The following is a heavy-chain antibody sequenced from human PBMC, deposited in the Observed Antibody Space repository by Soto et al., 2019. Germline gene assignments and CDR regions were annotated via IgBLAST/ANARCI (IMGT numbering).Heavy chain of an antibody. CDR2: INHLGSI. V-gene: IGHV4-34*01. D-gene: IGHD2-21*01. CDR3: ARGGISHWAYFYYMDV. Sequence: QVQLQQWGAGLLKPSETLSLTCVVSGGSLSDYFWSWIRQPPGMALEWIGEINHLGSINYNPSLKSGVTMSVDTSKNPFSLTLNSVTAADTATYYCARGGISHWAYFYYMDVWDRGTTVTVSS. J-gene: IGHJ6*03. CDR1: GGSLSDYF.